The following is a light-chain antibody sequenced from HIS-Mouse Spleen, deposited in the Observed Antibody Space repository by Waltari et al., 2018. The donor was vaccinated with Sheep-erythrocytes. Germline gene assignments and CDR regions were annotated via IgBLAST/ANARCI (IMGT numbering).Light chain of an antibody. CDR1: SSDVGGYNY. Sequence: QSALTQPASVSGSPGQSITISCTGTSSDVGGYNYVSWYQKHPGKAPKLMIYDVSNRPPGVSNRFAGSKSGNTASLTISGLQAEDEADYYCSSYTSSSTLVFGTGTKVTVL. CDR3: SSYTSSSTLV. CDR2: DVS. V-gene: IGLV2-14*03. J-gene: IGLJ1*01.